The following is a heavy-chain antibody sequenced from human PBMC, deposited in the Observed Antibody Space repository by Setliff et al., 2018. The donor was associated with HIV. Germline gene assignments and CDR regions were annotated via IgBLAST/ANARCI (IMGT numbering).Heavy chain of an antibody. CDR1: GFTFSSYS. Sequence: PGGSLRLSCAASGFTFSSYSMNWVRQAPGKGLEWVSSISGSGSSIYYADSVKGRFTISRDNSKNTLYLQMNSLRAEDTAVYYCAKDEGIAAAGSDYWGQGTLVTVSS. J-gene: IGHJ4*02. CDR2: ISGSGSSI. V-gene: IGHV3-21*01. CDR3: AKDEGIAAAGSDY. D-gene: IGHD6-13*01.